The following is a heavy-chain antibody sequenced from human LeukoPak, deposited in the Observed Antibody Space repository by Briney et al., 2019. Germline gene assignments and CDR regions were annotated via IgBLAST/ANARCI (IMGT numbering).Heavy chain of an antibody. D-gene: IGHD2-15*01. CDR3: ARDRYCSGGSCPPGY. CDR2: IYSGGST. J-gene: IGHJ4*02. V-gene: IGHV3-53*01. Sequence: GGSLRLSCAASGFTVSSNYMSWVRQAPGKGLEWVSGIYSGGSTYYADSVKGRFTISRDNSKNTLYLQMNSLRAEDTAVYYCARDRYCSGGSCPPGYWGQGTLVTVSS. CDR1: GFTVSSNY.